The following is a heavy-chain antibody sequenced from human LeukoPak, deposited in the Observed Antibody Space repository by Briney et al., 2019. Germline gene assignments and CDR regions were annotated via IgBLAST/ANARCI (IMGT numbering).Heavy chain of an antibody. CDR3: AKEENYYDSSGYYYGHPAPYEY. CDR2: ISGSGGST. J-gene: IGHJ4*02. V-gene: IGHV3-23*01. D-gene: IGHD3-22*01. Sequence: GGSLRLSCAASGFTFSSYAMSWVRQAPGKGLEWVSAISGSGGSTYYADSVKGRFTISRDNSKNTLYLQMNSLRAEDTAVYYCAKEENYYDSSGYYYGHPAPYEYWGQGTLVTVSS. CDR1: GFTFSSYA.